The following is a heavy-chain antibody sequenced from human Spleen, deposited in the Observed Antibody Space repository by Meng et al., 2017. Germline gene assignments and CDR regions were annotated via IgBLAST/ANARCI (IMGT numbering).Heavy chain of an antibody. V-gene: IGHV4-34*01. CDR3: ARGPTTMAHDFDY. CDR1: GGSFSDYY. CDR2: INHSGST. D-gene: IGHD4-11*01. Sequence: QLHHQWWGAGRLKPSETLSLTCVVSGGSFSDYYWSWIRQPPGKGLEWIGEINHSGSTNYNPSLESRATISVDTSQNNLSLKLSSVTAADSAVYYCARGPTTMAHDFDYWGQGTLVTVSS. J-gene: IGHJ4*02.